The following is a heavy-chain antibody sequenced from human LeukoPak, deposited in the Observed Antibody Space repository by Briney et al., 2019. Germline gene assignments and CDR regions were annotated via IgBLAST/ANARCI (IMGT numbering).Heavy chain of an antibody. CDR3: AKDVGYCSGGSCYSVEVGDY. CDR1: GFTFSSYA. V-gene: IGHV3-23*01. CDR2: ISGSGGST. J-gene: IGHJ4*02. D-gene: IGHD2-15*01. Sequence: GGSLRLSCAASGFTFSSYAMSWVRQAPGKGLEWVSGISGSGGSTYYADSVKGQFTVSRDNSKNTLYLQMNSLRAEDTAVYYCAKDVGYCSGGSCYSVEVGDYWGQGTLVTVSS.